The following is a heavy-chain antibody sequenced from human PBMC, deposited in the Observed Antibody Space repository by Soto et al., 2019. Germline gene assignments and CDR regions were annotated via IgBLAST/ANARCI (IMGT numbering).Heavy chain of an antibody. CDR1: GGTFSSYA. CDR3: ARDDWNYEKVTAILGIGYYYYGMDV. CDR2: IIPIFGTA. J-gene: IGHJ6*02. V-gene: IGHV1-69*13. Sequence: ASVKVSCKASGGTFSSYAISWVRQAPGQGLEWMGGIIPIFGTANYAQKFQGRVTITADESTSTAYMELSSLRSEDTAVYYCARDDWNYEKVTAILGIGYYYYGMDVWGQGTTVTVSS. D-gene: IGHD2-21*02.